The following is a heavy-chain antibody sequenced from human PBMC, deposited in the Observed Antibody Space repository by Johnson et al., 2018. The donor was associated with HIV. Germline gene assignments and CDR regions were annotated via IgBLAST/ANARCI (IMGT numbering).Heavy chain of an antibody. CDR1: GFTFSSYA. CDR2: ISSNGGST. D-gene: IGHD3-22*01. CDR3: ATDGGYESSGYYKGGVFDI. Sequence: QLVESGGGLVQPGGSLRLSCAASGFTFSSYAMHWVRQAPGKGLEYVSAISSNGGSTYYANSVKGRFTISRDNSKNTLYLQMNSLRAEDTALYYCATDGGYESSGYYKGGVFDIWGQGTMVTVSS. V-gene: IGHV3-64*01. J-gene: IGHJ3*02.